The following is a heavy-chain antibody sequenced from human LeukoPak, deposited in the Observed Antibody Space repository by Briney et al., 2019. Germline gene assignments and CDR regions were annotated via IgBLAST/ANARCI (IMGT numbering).Heavy chain of an antibody. CDR2: IYSGGST. Sequence: GGSLRLSCAASGFTVSSNHMSWVRQAPGKGLESVSVIYSGGSTYSADSVKGRFIISRDNSKNTLYLQMNSLRAEDTAVYYCARDFFSQPTGSYGLGGQGTLVTVSS. CDR3: ARDFFSQPTGSYGL. V-gene: IGHV3-66*01. J-gene: IGHJ4*03. D-gene: IGHD1-26*01. CDR1: GFTVSSNH.